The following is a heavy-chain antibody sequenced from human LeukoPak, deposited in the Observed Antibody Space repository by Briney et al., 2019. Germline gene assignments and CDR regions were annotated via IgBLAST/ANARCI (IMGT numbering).Heavy chain of an antibody. Sequence: GGSLRLSCAASGFTFSTYSMNWVRQAPGKGLEWVSSITSSRSYIYNADSVKGRFTISRDNAKNSLYLQMNSLRAEDTAVYYSARDRYYYGSGSYYGVDYWGQGTLVTVSS. V-gene: IGHV3-21*01. J-gene: IGHJ4*02. CDR2: ITSSRSYI. CDR3: ARDRYYYGSGSYYGVDY. CDR1: GFTFSTYS. D-gene: IGHD3-10*01.